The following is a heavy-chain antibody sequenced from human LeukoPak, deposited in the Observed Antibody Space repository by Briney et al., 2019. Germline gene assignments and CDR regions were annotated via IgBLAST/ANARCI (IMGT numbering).Heavy chain of an antibody. CDR1: GGSISSSRYY. CDR2: IYHSGST. V-gene: IGHV4-39*07. J-gene: IGHJ5*02. D-gene: IGHD3-10*01. CDR3: ARVGFGELYRWFDP. Sequence: SETLSLTCPVSGGSISSSRYYWGWIRQPPGKGLEWFGEIYHSGSTNYNPSLKSRVTISVDKSKNQFSLKLSSVTAADTAVYYCARVGFGELYRWFDPWGQGTLVTVSS.